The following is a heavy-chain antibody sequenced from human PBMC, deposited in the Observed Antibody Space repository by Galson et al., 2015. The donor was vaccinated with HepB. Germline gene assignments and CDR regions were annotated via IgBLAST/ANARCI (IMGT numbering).Heavy chain of an antibody. Sequence: SVKVSCKASGYTFTGYYMHWVRQAPGQGLEWMGWIYPNSGGTNYAQKFQGRVTMTRDTSISTAYMELSRLRSDDTAVYYCARDPYVYCSSTSCYYYYYMDVWGKGTTVTVSS. J-gene: IGHJ6*03. V-gene: IGHV1-2*02. CDR3: ARDPYVYCSSTSCYYYYYMDV. CDR1: GYTFTGYY. D-gene: IGHD2-2*01. CDR2: IYPNSGGT.